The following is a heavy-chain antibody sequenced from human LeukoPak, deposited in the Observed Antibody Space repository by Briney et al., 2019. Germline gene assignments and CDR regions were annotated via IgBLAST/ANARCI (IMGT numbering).Heavy chain of an antibody. CDR3: ARIYSSSSGYFDY. CDR1: GFTFSSYW. Sequence: GGSLRLSCAASGFTFSSYWMSWVRQAPGKGLEWVANIKQDGSEEYYVDSVKGRFTISRDNAKNSLYLQMNSLRAEDTAVYYCARIYSSSSGYFDYWGQGTLVTVSS. CDR2: IKQDGSEE. D-gene: IGHD6-6*01. J-gene: IGHJ4*02. V-gene: IGHV3-7*01.